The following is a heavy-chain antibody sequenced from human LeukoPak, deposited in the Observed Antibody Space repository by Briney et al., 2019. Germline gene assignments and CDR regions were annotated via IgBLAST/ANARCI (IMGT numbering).Heavy chain of an antibody. Sequence: PGGSLRLSCAASGFTFSRYIMNWVRQAPGKGLEWVSSISRSSSYIYYADSVRGRFTISRDNARNSLYLQMNSLRAEDTAVYYCARGAEYSSSWFIGAFDIWGQGTVVTVSS. CDR3: ARGAEYSSSWFIGAFDI. V-gene: IGHV3-21*01. CDR1: GFTFSRYI. D-gene: IGHD6-13*01. J-gene: IGHJ3*02. CDR2: ISRSSSYI.